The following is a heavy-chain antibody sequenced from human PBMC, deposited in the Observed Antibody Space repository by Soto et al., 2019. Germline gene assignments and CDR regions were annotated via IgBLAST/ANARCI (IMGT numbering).Heavy chain of an antibody. D-gene: IGHD1-1*01. CDR1: GYTFTSYG. J-gene: IGHJ4*02. CDR2: ISPNNGST. CDR3: ASDLGTDFDY. V-gene: IGHV1-18*01. Sequence: ASVKVSCKASGYTFTSYGISWVRQAPGQGLEWMGMISPNNGSTNYAQKLQGRVTMTTDTSTSTVYMELSSLRSEDTAVYYCASDLGTDFDYWGQGTLVTVSS.